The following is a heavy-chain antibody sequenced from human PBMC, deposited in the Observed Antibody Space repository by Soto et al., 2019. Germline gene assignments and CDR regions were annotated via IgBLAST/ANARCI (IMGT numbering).Heavy chain of an antibody. CDR1: GFTFSTYG. CDR3: ARGWYCGGDCYEWYFDL. V-gene: IGHV3-33*01. D-gene: IGHD2-21*02. CDR2: IWYDGSNK. J-gene: IGHJ2*01. Sequence: QVQLVESGGGVGQPGRSLRLSCAASGFTFSTYGMHWVRQAPGKGLEWVAVIWYDGSNKYYADSVKGRFTISRDNSKNTLYLQMNSLRAEDTDVYYCARGWYCGGDCYEWYFDLWGRGTLVTVSS.